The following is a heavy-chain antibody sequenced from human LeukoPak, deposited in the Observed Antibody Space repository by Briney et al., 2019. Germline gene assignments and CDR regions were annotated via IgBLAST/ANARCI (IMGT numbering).Heavy chain of an antibody. D-gene: IGHD3-10*01. CDR3: VGVRWFGGSNWFDP. CDR2: ISTDGGST. CDR1: GFTFSTSP. Sequence: GGSLRLSCSASGFTFSTSPMHWVRQAPGKGLEYVSAISTDGGSTYYADSVKGRFTISRDNSKNTLHLQMSSLRAEDTAVYYCVGVRWFGGSNWFDPWGQGTPVTVSS. V-gene: IGHV3-64D*09. J-gene: IGHJ5*02.